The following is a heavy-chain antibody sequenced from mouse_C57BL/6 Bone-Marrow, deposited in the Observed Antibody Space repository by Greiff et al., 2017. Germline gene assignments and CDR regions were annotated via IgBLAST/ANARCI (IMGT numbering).Heavy chain of an antibody. CDR1: GFNIKDDY. Sequence: EVQLQQSGAELVRPGASVKLSCTASGFNIKDDYMHWVKQRPEQGLEWIGWIDPENGDTEYASKFQGKATITADTSSNTAYLQLSSLTSEDTAVYYCTTDYGSPCAYWGQGTLVTVSA. CDR2: IDPENGDT. V-gene: IGHV14-4*01. CDR3: TTDYGSPCAY. J-gene: IGHJ3*01. D-gene: IGHD1-1*01.